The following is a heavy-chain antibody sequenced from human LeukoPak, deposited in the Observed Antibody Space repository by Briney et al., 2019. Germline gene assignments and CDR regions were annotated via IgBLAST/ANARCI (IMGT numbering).Heavy chain of an antibody. CDR3: ARHFRPYPFRGVVVIYYFDY. Sequence: SETLSLTCAVYGYSISSGYYWGWIRQPPGKGLEWIGSIYHSGSTYYNPSLKSRVTISVDTSKNQFSLKLSSVTAADTAVYYCARHFRPYPFRGVVVIYYFDYWGQGTLVTVSS. J-gene: IGHJ4*02. CDR2: IYHSGST. V-gene: IGHV4-38-2*01. CDR1: GYSISSGYY. D-gene: IGHD3-22*01.